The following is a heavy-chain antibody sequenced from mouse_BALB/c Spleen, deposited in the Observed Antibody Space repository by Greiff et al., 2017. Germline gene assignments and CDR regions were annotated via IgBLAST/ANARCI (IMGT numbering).Heavy chain of an antibody. CDR1: GFTFTDYN. CDR2: IYPYNGGT. Sequence: VQLKESGPELVKPGASVKISCKASGFTFTDYNMHWVKQSHGKSLEWIGYIYPYNGGTGYNQKFKSKATLTVDNSSSTAYMELRSLTSEDSAVYYCARGANRTGFDYWGQGTTLTVSS. V-gene: IGHV1S29*02. D-gene: IGHD3-1*01. J-gene: IGHJ2*01. CDR3: ARGANRTGFDY.